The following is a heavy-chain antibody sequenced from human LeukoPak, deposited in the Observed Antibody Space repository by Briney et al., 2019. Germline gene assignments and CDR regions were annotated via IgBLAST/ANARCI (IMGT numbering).Heavy chain of an antibody. J-gene: IGHJ3*02. V-gene: IGHV4-59*01. CDR3: ARDLGEAADDAFDI. CDR2: IYYSGST. CDR1: GGSISSYY. D-gene: IGHD6-13*01. Sequence: PSETLSLTCTASGGSISSYYWSWIRQPPGKGLEWIGYIYYSGSTNYNPSLKSRVTISVDTSKNQFSLKLSSVTAADTAVYYCARDLGEAADDAFDIWGQGTMVTVSS.